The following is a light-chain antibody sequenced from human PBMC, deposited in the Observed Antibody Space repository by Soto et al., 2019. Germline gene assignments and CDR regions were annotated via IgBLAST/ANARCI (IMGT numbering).Light chain of an antibody. Sequence: EIVIPEGPSSLSASVGDRVTITCRASQSISSYLNWYQQKPGKAPKLLIYAASSLQSGVPSRFSGSGSGTDFTLTISSLQPEDFTTYDCQQSYSPPPHFGQGTRLEI. CDR3: QQSYSPPPH. V-gene: IGKV1-39*01. CDR1: QSISSY. CDR2: AAS. J-gene: IGKJ5*01.